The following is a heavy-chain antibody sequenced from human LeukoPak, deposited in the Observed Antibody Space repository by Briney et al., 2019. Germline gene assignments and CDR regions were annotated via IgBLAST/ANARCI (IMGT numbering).Heavy chain of an antibody. V-gene: IGHV4-39*01. CDR3: AKPYYYANSCYFENHFDY. CDR1: GGSISSSSYY. J-gene: IGHJ4*02. D-gene: IGHD3-22*01. CDR2: IYYSGST. Sequence: PSETLSLTCTVSGGSISSSSYYWGWIRQTPGKGLAWIGSIYYSGSTYYNPSLKSRVTIYVDTSKNQFPPKLSSLTAQDTAVYYCAKPYYYANSCYFENHFDYWGQGTLVTVSS.